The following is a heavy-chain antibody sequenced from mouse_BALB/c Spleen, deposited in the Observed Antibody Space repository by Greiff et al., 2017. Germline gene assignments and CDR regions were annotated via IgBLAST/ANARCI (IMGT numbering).Heavy chain of an antibody. J-gene: IGHJ4*01. Sequence: EVKLMESGGGLVKPGGSLKLSCAASGFTFSSYAMSWVRQTPEKRLEWVATISSGGSYTYYPDSVKGRFTISRDNAKNTLYLQMSSLRSEDTAMYYCARQRYGYDRLYYAMDYWGQGTSVTVSS. CDR1: GFTFSSYA. D-gene: IGHD2-2*01. CDR2: ISSGGSYT. V-gene: IGHV5-9-3*01. CDR3: ARQRYGYDRLYYAMDY.